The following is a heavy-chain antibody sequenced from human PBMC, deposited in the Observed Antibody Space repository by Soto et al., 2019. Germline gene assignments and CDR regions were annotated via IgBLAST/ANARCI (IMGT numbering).Heavy chain of an antibody. CDR1: GFTFSSYA. D-gene: IGHD3-9*01. CDR2: ISGSGGST. V-gene: IGHV3-23*01. J-gene: IGHJ4*02. Sequence: PGGSLRLSCAASGFTFSSYAMSWVRQAPGKGLEWVSAISGSGGSTYYADSVKGRFTISRDNSKNTLYLQMNSLRAEDTAVYYCAKEMGGLTYYDILTDFDYWGQGTLVTVSS. CDR3: AKEMGGLTYYDILTDFDY.